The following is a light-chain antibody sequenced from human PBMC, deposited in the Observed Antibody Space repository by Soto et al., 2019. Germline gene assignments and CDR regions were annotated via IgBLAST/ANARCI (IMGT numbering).Light chain of an antibody. CDR1: SSNIGAGFD. J-gene: IGLJ1*01. CDR3: QSYDISLRGNV. V-gene: IGLV1-40*01. Sequence: QSVLTQPPSVSGAPGQRVILSCTGNSSNIGAGFDVHWYQQVPGSAPTLLIYGNTHRPTGVPDRFSGSKGGTSASLTITGLRADDEADYYCQSYDISLRGNVFGPGTKLTVL. CDR2: GNT.